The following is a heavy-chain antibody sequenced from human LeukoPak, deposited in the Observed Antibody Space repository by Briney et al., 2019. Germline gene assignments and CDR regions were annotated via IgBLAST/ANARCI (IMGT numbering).Heavy chain of an antibody. CDR1: GFTFSDYY. CDR3: AKGTGYSYAATPDY. CDR2: ISESDNSI. V-gene: IGHV3-11*01. D-gene: IGHD5-18*01. Sequence: PGGSLRLSCAASGFTFSDYYMSWIRQAPGKGLEWLSYISESDNSIYYADSVKGRFTISRDNAKNSLYLQMNSLRAEDTALYYCAKGTGYSYAATPDYWGQGTLVTVSS. J-gene: IGHJ4*02.